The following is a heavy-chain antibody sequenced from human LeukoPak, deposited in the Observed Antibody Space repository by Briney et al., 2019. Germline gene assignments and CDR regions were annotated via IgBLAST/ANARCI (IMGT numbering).Heavy chain of an antibody. Sequence: ASVKVSCKASGYTFTSYDINWVRQATGQGLEWMGWMNPNSGNTGYAQKFQGRVTITRNTSISTAYMELSSLRSEDTAVYYCAKEALRYFDWLNYMDVWGKGTTVTVSS. CDR2: MNPNSGNT. V-gene: IGHV1-8*03. J-gene: IGHJ6*03. CDR3: AKEALRYFDWLNYMDV. CDR1: GYTFTSYD. D-gene: IGHD3-9*01.